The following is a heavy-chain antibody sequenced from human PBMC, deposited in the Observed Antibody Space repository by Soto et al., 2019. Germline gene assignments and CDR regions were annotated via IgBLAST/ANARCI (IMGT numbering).Heavy chain of an antibody. D-gene: IGHD3-16*01. CDR2: ISRDGGTT. CDR1: GSNFDSYA. Sequence: EVQLLESGGGLVQPGGSLRLSCAASGSNFDSYAMNWVRQAQGKGLEWVSAISRDGGTTFYADSVKGRFTISRDNSENTLYMEMNSLRVEDTAVYYCAKGGFWVHYGMDVWGQGTTVTVSS. V-gene: IGHV3-23*01. J-gene: IGHJ6*02. CDR3: AKGGFWVHYGMDV.